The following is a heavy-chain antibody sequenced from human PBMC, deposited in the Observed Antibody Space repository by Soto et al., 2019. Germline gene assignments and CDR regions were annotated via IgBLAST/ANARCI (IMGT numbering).Heavy chain of an antibody. Sequence: GGSLRLSCAASGFTFTRYSMNWVRQAPGKGLEWVSSISSTTNYIYYGDSMKGRFTISRDNAKNSLYLEMNSLRAEDTAVYYCARVSEDLTSNFDYWGQGTLVTVSS. J-gene: IGHJ4*02. CDR2: ISSTTNYI. CDR3: ARVSEDLTSNFDY. V-gene: IGHV3-21*06. CDR1: GFTFTRYS.